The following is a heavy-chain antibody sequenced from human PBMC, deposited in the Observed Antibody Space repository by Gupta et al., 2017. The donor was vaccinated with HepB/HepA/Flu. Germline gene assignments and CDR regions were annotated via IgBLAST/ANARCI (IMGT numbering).Heavy chain of an antibody. J-gene: IGHJ4*02. CDR3: ARLLAVDTGMVNMPY. D-gene: IGHD5-18*01. CDR1: GGSISSSSYY. V-gene: IGHV4-39*01. Sequence: QLQLQESGPGLVKPSETLSLTCTVSGGSISSSSYYWGWIRQPPGKGLEWIGSIYYSGSTYYNPSLKSRVTVSVDTSKNQFSLKLSSVTAADTAVYYCARLLAVDTGMVNMPYWGQGTLVTVSS. CDR2: IYYSGST.